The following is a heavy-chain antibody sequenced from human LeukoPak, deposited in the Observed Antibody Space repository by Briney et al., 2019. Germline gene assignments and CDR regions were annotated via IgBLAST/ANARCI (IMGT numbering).Heavy chain of an antibody. D-gene: IGHD4-17*01. CDR1: GFTFSSYS. V-gene: IGHV3-21*01. J-gene: IGHJ6*02. CDR3: ARARDDYGDESPYYYGMDV. Sequence: PGGSLRLSCAASGFTFSSYSMNWVRQAPGKGLEWVSSISSSSSYIYYADSVKGRFTISRDNAKNSLYLQMNSLRAEDTAVYYCARARDDYGDESPYYYGMDVWGQGTTVTVSS. CDR2: ISSSSSYI.